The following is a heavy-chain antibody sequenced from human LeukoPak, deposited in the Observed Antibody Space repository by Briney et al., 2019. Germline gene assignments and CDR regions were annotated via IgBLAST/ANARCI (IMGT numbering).Heavy chain of an antibody. D-gene: IGHD3-10*01. CDR1: GGSIGNYY. CDR2: IYITGST. V-gene: IGHV4-4*07. Sequence: PSETLSLTCTVSGGSIGNYYWSWIRQPAGKGLEWIGHIYITGSTNYSPSLKSRVTMSVDTSKNQFSLRLSSVTAADTAVYYCARDKYYGSGNYGKYNWFDPWGQGTLVTVSS. CDR3: ARDKYYGSGNYGKYNWFDP. J-gene: IGHJ5*02.